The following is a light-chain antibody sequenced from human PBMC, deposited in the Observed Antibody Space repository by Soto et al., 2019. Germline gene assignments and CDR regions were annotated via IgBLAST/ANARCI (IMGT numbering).Light chain of an antibody. CDR2: GAS. Sequence: DTLLTQSPCTLSLSPGERATLPCRASQSVSSSYFAWYQQKPGQAPRLLIYGASSRATGIPDRFSGSGSGTDFTLAISSRQPEDSATYYCQQRYTSPWTFGQGTKVDIK. CDR3: QQRYTSPWT. V-gene: IGKV3-20*01. J-gene: IGKJ1*01. CDR1: QSVSSSY.